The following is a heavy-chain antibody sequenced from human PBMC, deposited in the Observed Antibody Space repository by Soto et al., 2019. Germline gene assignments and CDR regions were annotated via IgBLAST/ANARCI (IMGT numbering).Heavy chain of an antibody. J-gene: IGHJ4*02. V-gene: IGHV4-31*03. CDR3: ARGARFHY. CDR1: GGSISSGGYY. Sequence: QLQLQESGPGLVKPSQTLSLTCTVSGGSISSGGYYWSWIRQNPVKGLAWIGYIYSTGSTYYNPSLKTRLAISADPAKNPFSLRLSSVTAADSAVYDCARGARFHYWGQGALVTVSS. CDR2: IYSTGST.